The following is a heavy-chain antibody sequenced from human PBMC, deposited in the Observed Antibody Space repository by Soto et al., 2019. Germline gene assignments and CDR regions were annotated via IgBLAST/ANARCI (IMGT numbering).Heavy chain of an antibody. CDR2: ISGSGGST. CDR3: AKVPVGAKGRFDY. Sequence: GGSLRLSCAVSGFTFSNYSISWVRQAPWKGLAWVSAISGSGGSTYYADSVKGRFTISRDNSKNTLYLQMNSLRAEDTALYYCAKVPVGAKGRFDYCGQGTLVTVSS. J-gene: IGHJ4*02. D-gene: IGHD1-26*01. CDR1: GFTFSNYS. V-gene: IGHV3-23*01.